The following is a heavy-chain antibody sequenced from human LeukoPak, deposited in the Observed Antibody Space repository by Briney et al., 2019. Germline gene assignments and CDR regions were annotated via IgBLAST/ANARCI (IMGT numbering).Heavy chain of an antibody. Sequence: SETLSLTCTVSGGSISSSSYYWGWIRQPPGKGLEWIGSIYYSGSTYYNPSLKSRVTISVDTSKNQFSLKLSSVTAADTAVYYCARAVGTSRNFFDYWGQGTLVTVFS. CDR2: IYYSGST. CDR1: GGSISSSSYY. CDR3: ARAVGTSRNFFDY. D-gene: IGHD4-23*01. J-gene: IGHJ4*02. V-gene: IGHV4-39*07.